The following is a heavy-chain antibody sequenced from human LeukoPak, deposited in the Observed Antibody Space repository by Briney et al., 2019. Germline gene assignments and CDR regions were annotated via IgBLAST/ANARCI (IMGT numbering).Heavy chain of an antibody. V-gene: IGHV1-46*01. CDR2: INPSGGST. D-gene: IGHD2-15*01. CDR1: GYTFTNYG. CDR3: ARDSVVVVVAATPEYYFDY. Sequence: GASVKVSCKASGYTFTNYGLSWVRQAPGQGLEWMGIINPSGGSTSYAQKFQGRVTMTRDTSTSTVYMELSSLRSEDTAVYYCARDSVVVVVAATPEYYFDYWGQGTLVTVSS. J-gene: IGHJ4*02.